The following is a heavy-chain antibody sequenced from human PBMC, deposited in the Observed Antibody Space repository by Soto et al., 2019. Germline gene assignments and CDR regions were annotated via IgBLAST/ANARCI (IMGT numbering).Heavy chain of an antibody. Sequence: PSETLSLTCTVSGGSISSGGYYWSWIRQHPGKGLEWIGYIYYSGSTYYNPSLKSRVTISVDTSKNQFSLKLSSVTAADTAVYYCARVELSDSYYFDYWGQGTLVTVSS. D-gene: IGHD3-16*02. V-gene: IGHV4-31*03. CDR2: IYYSGST. CDR1: GGSISSGGYY. CDR3: ARVELSDSYYFDY. J-gene: IGHJ4*02.